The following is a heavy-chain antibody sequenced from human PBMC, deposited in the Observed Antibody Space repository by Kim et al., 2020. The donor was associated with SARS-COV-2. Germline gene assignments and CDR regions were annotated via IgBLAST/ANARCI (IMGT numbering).Heavy chain of an antibody. Sequence: GGSLRLSCAASGFTFSTYAVSWVRQAPGKGLEWVSGISGSGGSTNYADSVKGRFTISRDNSKNTLYLQMNSLGAEDEAAYYCARLGLGSGYSSSWFFDYWGQGILVTVSS. CDR2: ISGSGGST. CDR1: GFTFSTYA. CDR3: ARLGLGSGYSSSWFFDY. V-gene: IGHV3-23*01. D-gene: IGHD6-13*01. J-gene: IGHJ4*02.